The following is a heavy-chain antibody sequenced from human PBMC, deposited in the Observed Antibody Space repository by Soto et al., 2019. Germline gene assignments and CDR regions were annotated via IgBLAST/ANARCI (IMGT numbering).Heavy chain of an antibody. J-gene: IGHJ5*02. V-gene: IGHV4-39*02. CDR1: GGSISSSSYY. Sequence: PSETLSLTCTVSGGSISSSSYYWGWIRQPPGKGLEWIGSIYYSGSTYYNPSLKSRVTISVDTSKNQFSQKLSSVTAADTAVYYCARDSVVVVPAAHNWFDPWGQGTLVTVSS. CDR2: IYYSGST. CDR3: ARDSVVVVPAAHNWFDP. D-gene: IGHD2-2*01.